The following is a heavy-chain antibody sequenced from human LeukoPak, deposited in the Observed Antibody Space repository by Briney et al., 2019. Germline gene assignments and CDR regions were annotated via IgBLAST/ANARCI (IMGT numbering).Heavy chain of an antibody. V-gene: IGHV3-23*01. CDR2: IGSGGSP. J-gene: IGHJ4*02. Sequence: GGSLRLSCEASGFTFGSFAMYWVRQAPGKGLDWIAGIGSGGSPHYADSVEGRFTISRDNSKNTVYLQINSLRAEDTAVYYCGKTTAGYSSGQKPAWPVDYWGQGTLVTVSS. CDR3: GKTTAGYSSGQKPAWPVDY. D-gene: IGHD5-18*01. CDR1: GFTFGSFA.